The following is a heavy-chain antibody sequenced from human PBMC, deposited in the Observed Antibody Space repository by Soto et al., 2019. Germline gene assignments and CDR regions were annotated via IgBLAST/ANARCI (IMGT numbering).Heavy chain of an antibody. J-gene: IGHJ4*02. V-gene: IGHV3-30*18. CDR1: GFTFSYG. CDR3: AKLVIGYCSGNTCDDY. Sequence: VQLLESGGGLIQPGGSLRLSCAASGFTFSYGIHWLLQAPGKGLEGVAYISYDSSNKFYGDSVKGRFTISRDNSKNTQFLQMNSLRAEDTAVYYCAKLVIGYCSGNTCDDYWGQGTLVAVSS. CDR2: ISYDSSNK. D-gene: IGHD2-15*01.